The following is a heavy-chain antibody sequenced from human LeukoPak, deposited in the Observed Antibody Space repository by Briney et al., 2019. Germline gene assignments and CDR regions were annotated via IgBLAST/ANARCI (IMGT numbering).Heavy chain of an antibody. J-gene: IGHJ4*02. D-gene: IGHD4-17*01. Sequence: SVKVSRKASGGTFSSYAISWVRQAPGQGLEWMGGIIPIFGTANYAQKFQGRVTITTDESTSTAYMELSSLRSEDTAVYYCARGFANFMTTVNYFDYWGQGTLVTVSS. CDR3: ARGFANFMTTVNYFDY. CDR1: GGTFSSYA. V-gene: IGHV1-69*05. CDR2: IIPIFGTA.